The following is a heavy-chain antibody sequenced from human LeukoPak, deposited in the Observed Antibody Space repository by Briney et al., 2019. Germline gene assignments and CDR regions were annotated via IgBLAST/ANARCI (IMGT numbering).Heavy chain of an antibody. CDR3: AKERFDY. V-gene: IGHV3-30*18. J-gene: IGHJ4*02. CDR2: ISYDGSNK. CDR1: GFTFSSYG. Sequence: GGSLRLSCAASGFTFSSYGMHWVRQASGKGLEWVAVISYDGSNKYYADSVKGRFTISRDNSKNTLYLQMNSLRAEDTAVYYCAKERFDYWGQGTLVTVSS.